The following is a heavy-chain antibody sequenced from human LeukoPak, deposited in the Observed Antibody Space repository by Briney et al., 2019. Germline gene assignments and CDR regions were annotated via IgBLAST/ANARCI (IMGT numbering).Heavy chain of an antibody. J-gene: IGHJ4*02. V-gene: IGHV3-48*02. D-gene: IGHD5-12*01. CDR3: ARAMRSGYDY. Sequence: GGSLRLSCAASGFTFSSYGMNWVRQAPGKRLEWVSYISSRSDSIYYADSVKGRFTISRDNAENSLYLQMNSLRDEDTAVYHCARAMRSGYDYWGQGTLVTVSS. CDR2: ISSRSDSI. CDR1: GFTFSSYG.